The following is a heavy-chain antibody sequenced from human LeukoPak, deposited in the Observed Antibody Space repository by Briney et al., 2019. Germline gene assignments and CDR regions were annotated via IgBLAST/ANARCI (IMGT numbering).Heavy chain of an antibody. CDR3: AREIATVTTGIDY. CDR1: GXTFSSYW. Sequence: PGGSLRLSCAASGXTFSSYWMQWVRQVPGKGLVWVSRINRDGSSTSYADSVKGRFTISRDNAKNTLYLQMNSLRAEDTAVYYCAREIATVTTGIDYWGQGILVTVSS. D-gene: IGHD4-17*01. J-gene: IGHJ4*02. CDR2: INRDGSST. V-gene: IGHV3-74*01.